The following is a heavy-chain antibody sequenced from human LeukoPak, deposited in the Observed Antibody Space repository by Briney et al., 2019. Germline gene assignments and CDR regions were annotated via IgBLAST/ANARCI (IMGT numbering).Heavy chain of an antibody. V-gene: IGHV4-59*08. J-gene: IGHJ6*02. CDR2: IYYSGST. CDR3: ARRPPRGARYYYYGIDV. D-gene: IGHD1-26*01. Sequence: SETLSLTCTVSGGSISSYYWSWIRQPPGKGLEWIGYIYYSGSTNYNPSLKSRVTISVDTSKNQFSLKLSSVTAADTAVYYCARRPPRGARYYYYGIDVWGQGTTVTVSS. CDR1: GGSISSYY.